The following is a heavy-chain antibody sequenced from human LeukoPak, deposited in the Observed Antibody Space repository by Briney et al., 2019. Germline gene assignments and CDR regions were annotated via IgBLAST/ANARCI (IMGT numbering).Heavy chain of an antibody. CDR3: ATGAMFGVESFYYFGMDV. CDR2: FDPEDGET. J-gene: IGHJ6*02. CDR1: GNTLTELS. D-gene: IGHD3-3*01. Sequence: ASVKVSCKVSGNTLTELSIQWVRQAPGKGLEWMGGFDPEDGETIFAQKFQGRVTTTGDTSTDTAYMEVGSLTSEDTAVYYCATGAMFGVESFYYFGMDVWGQGTTDIVSS. V-gene: IGHV1-24*01.